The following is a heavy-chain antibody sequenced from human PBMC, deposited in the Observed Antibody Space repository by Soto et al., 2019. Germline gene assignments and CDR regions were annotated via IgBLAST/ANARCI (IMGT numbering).Heavy chain of an antibody. CDR1: GGSISSSSYY. CDR2: IYYSGST. D-gene: IGHD2-2*01. CDR3: ARQDAYCSSTSCYGGAQFDP. Sequence: PSETLSLTCTVSGGSISSSSYYWGWIRQPPGKGLEWIGSIYYSGSTYYNPSLKNRANISVDTSKNQFSLKLSSVTAADTAVYYCARQDAYCSSTSCYGGAQFDPWGQGTLVTVSS. J-gene: IGHJ5*02. V-gene: IGHV4-39*01.